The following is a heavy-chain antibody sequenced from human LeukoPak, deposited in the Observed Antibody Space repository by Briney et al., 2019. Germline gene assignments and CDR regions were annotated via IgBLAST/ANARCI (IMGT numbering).Heavy chain of an antibody. Sequence: SVKVSCKASGGTFSSYAISWVRQAPGQGLEWMGGIIPIFGTANYAQKFQGRVTITADESTSTAHMELSSLRSEDTAVYYCARGSPMVLADSLGYWGQGTLVTVSS. D-gene: IGHD3-10*01. J-gene: IGHJ4*02. CDR3: ARGSPMVLADSLGY. CDR2: IIPIFGTA. V-gene: IGHV1-69*01. CDR1: GGTFSSYA.